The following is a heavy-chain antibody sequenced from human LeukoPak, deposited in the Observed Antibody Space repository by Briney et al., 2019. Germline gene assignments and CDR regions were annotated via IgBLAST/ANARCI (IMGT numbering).Heavy chain of an antibody. Sequence: GGSLILSCAASEFTVITNDMTWVRQAPGKGLEWVSVLYSDGNTKYADSVQGRFTISRDNSKNTLYLEMNSLSPDDTAVYYCARGVEPLAANTLAYWGQGTLVTVSS. J-gene: IGHJ4*02. CDR3: ARGVEPLAANTLAY. CDR1: EFTVITND. V-gene: IGHV3-53*01. CDR2: LYSDGNT. D-gene: IGHD1-14*01.